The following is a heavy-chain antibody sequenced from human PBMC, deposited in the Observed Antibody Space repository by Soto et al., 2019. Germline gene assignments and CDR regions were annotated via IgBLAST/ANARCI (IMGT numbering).Heavy chain of an antibody. CDR1: GGSFSRFY. J-gene: IGHJ4*02. D-gene: IGHD3-22*01. Sequence: SETLSLTCAVSGGSFSRFYWSWIRQPPGIGLEWIGEINHRGSTSYNSSLKGRVTISIDTSKRQFSLKLNSVTSADTAVYYCASRAKHDYDSSGPDFDSWGQGIQVTVSS. V-gene: IGHV4-34*01. CDR3: ASRAKHDYDSSGPDFDS. CDR2: INHRGST.